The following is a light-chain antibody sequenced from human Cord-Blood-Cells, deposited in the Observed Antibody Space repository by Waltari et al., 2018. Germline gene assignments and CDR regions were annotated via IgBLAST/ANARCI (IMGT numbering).Light chain of an antibody. CDR2: EGS. CDR1: SSAVGTYNL. Sequence: QSALPQPASVSGSPGQSLTISCTGTSSAVGTYNLPSWYQQHPGKAPKLMIYEGSKRPSGVSNRFSGSKSGNTASLTISGLQAEDEADYYCCSYAGSSTFDVVFGGGTKLTVL. CDR3: CSYAGSSTFDVV. V-gene: IGLV2-23*03. J-gene: IGLJ2*01.